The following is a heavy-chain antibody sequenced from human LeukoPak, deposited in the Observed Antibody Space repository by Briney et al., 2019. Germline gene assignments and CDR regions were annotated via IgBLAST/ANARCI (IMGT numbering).Heavy chain of an antibody. J-gene: IGHJ5*02. Sequence: SETLSLTCAVYGGSFSGYYWSWIRQPPGKGLEWIGEINHSGSTNYNPSLKSRVTISVDTSKNQFSLKLSSVTAADTAVYYCARRGYCSSTSCYTPNWLDPWGQGTLVTVSS. V-gene: IGHV4-34*01. D-gene: IGHD2-2*02. CDR2: INHSGST. CDR1: GGSFSGYY. CDR3: ARRGYCSSTSCYTPNWLDP.